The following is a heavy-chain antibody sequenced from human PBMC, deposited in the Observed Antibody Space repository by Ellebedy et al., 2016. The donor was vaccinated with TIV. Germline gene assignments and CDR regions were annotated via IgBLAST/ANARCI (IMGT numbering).Heavy chain of an antibody. CDR1: GFIFSSYS. CDR3: ARDRDYVWGSYRQYGMDV. Sequence: GESLKISCAASGFIFSSYSMNWVRQAPGKGLEWVSYISSSSSTIYYADSVKGRFTISRDNAKNSLYLQMNSLRDEDTAVYYCARDRDYVWGSYRQYGMDVWGQGTTVTVSS. CDR2: ISSSSSTI. D-gene: IGHD3-16*02. J-gene: IGHJ6*02. V-gene: IGHV3-48*02.